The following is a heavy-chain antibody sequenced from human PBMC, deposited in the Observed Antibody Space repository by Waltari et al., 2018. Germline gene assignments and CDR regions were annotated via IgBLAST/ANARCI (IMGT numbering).Heavy chain of an antibody. D-gene: IGHD4-17*01. CDR2: IYHSGST. V-gene: IGHV4-4*02. CDR3: ASLIVTDDYGDHDRYFDY. CDR1: GGSISSSNW. Sequence: QVQLQESGPGLVKPSGTLSLTCPVSGGSISSSNWWSLVRQPPGKGLEWIGEIYHSGSTNYNPSLKSRVTISVDKSKNQFSLKLSSVTAADTAVYYCASLIVTDDYGDHDRYFDYWGQGTLVTVSS. J-gene: IGHJ4*02.